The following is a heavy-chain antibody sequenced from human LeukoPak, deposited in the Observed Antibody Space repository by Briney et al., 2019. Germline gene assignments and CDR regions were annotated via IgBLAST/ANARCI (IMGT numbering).Heavy chain of an antibody. D-gene: IGHD5-18*01. CDR3: ARERGYTYGYSDF. CDR2: ISSSSSYI. V-gene: IGHV3-21*05. Sequence: GSLRLSCAASGFTFSSYCMAWGRQAPGKGLEWVSYISSSSSYIYYADSVKGRFTISRDNAKNSLYLQMNSLRAEDTAMYYCARERGYTYGYSDFWGQGTLVTVSS. CDR1: GFTFSSYC. J-gene: IGHJ4*02.